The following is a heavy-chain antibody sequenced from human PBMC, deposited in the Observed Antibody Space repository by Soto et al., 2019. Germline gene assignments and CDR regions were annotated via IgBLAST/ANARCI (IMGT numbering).Heavy chain of an antibody. CDR1: GGSISSYY. Sequence: QVQLQESGPGLVKPSETLSLTCTVSGGSISSYYWSWIRQPPGKGLEWIAYIYYTGSTNYNPSLKTRATLAADTSKNQFSLKLISVTAADTAMYYCARVDSSGSYFDYWGQGTLVTVSS. V-gene: IGHV4-59*01. J-gene: IGHJ4*02. D-gene: IGHD3-22*01. CDR2: IYYTGST. CDR3: ARVDSSGSYFDY.